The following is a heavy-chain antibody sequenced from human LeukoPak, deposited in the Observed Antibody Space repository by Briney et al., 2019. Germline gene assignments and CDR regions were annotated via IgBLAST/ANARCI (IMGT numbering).Heavy chain of an antibody. V-gene: IGHV1-69*05. D-gene: IGHD1-14*01. J-gene: IGHJ6*03. Sequence: ASVKVSCKASGGTFSSYAISWVRQARGKGREWMGGIIPIFCTANYAQKFQGRVTITTDESTREAYMELSSLRSEDTAVYYCGRALLDAESGARYYYYYMDVWAKGTRDTVS. CDR3: GRALLDAESGARYYYYYMDV. CDR2: IIPIFCTA. CDR1: GGTFSSYA.